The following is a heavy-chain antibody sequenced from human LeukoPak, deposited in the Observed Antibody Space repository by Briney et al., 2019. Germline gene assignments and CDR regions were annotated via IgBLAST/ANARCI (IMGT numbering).Heavy chain of an antibody. CDR2: IYYSGST. CDR3: ARDLGIQYYYDTSGYSNWFDP. V-gene: IGHV4-59*12. D-gene: IGHD3-22*01. CDR1: RGSISGYS. J-gene: IGHJ5*02. Sequence: SETLSLTCTVSRGSISGYSWSWIRQSPGGGLEWIGYIYYSGSTNYNPSLKSRVTMSVDTSKNQFSLKLSSVTAADTAVYYCARDLGIQYYYDTSGYSNWFDPWGQGTLVTVSS.